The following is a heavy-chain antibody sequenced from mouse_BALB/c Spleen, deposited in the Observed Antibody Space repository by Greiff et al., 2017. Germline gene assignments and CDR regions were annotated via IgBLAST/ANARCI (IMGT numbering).Heavy chain of an antibody. J-gene: IGHJ3*01. CDR1: GFNIKDTY. CDR3: AIPSYSLAWFAY. CDR2: IDPANGNT. V-gene: IGHV14-3*02. Sequence: EVKLQESGAELVKPGASVKLSCTASGFNIKDTYMHWVKQRPEQGLEWIGRIDPANGNTKYDPKFQGKATITADTSSNTAYLQLSSLTSEDTAVYYCAIPSYSLAWFAYWGQGTLVTVSA. D-gene: IGHD2-10*01.